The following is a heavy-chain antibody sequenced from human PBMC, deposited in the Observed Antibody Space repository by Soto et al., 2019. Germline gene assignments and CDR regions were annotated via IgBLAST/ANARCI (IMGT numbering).Heavy chain of an antibody. J-gene: IGHJ3*02. CDR3: ARDMMGATTFAFDI. CDR2: ISSSSSYI. V-gene: IGHV3-21*01. D-gene: IGHD1-26*01. CDR1: GFTFSSYS. Sequence: GGSLRLSCAASGFTFSSYSMNWVRQAPGKGLEWVSSISSSSSYIYYADSVKGRFTISRDNAKNSLYLQMNSLRAEDTAVYYCARDMMGATTFAFDIWGQGTMVTVSS.